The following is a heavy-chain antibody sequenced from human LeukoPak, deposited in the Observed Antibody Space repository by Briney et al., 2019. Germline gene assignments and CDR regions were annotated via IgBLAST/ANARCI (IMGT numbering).Heavy chain of an antibody. CDR1: GYTFTSYG. Sequence: ASVTVPCKASGYTFTSYGISWVRQAPGQGLEWMGWISAYNGNTNYAQKLQGRVTMTTDSSTSTAYMELRSLRSDYTAVYYCAREPRYYDSSAVSDYWGQGTLVTVSS. V-gene: IGHV1-18*01. D-gene: IGHD3-22*01. CDR2: ISAYNGNT. CDR3: AREPRYYDSSAVSDY. J-gene: IGHJ4*02.